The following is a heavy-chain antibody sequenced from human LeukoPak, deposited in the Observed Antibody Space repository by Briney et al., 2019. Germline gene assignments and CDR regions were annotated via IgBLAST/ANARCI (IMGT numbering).Heavy chain of an antibody. V-gene: IGHV4-34*01. J-gene: IGHJ4*02. D-gene: IGHD4-23*01. CDR1: GGSFSGYY. Sequence: SETLSLTCAVYGGSFSGYYWSWIRQPPGKGLEWIGEINHSGSTNYNPSLKSRVTISVDTSKNQFSLKLSSVTAADTAVYYCASVRRNSARPIDYWGQGTLVTVSS. CDR2: INHSGST. CDR3: ASVRRNSARPIDY.